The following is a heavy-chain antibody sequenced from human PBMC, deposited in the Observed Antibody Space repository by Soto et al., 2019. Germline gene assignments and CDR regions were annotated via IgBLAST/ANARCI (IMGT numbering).Heavy chain of an antibody. CDR3: AMAGNYRYFDA. Sequence: QVQLQESGPGLVTPSETLSLTCTVSGGSVSSVTYYWSWIRQPPGKGLEWIGYISSRGSTNYNPSLKSRVTISVDTSKNQFSLKLTSVTAADTAVYYCAMAGNYRYFDAWGQGTLVTVSS. CDR1: GGSVSSVTYY. J-gene: IGHJ4*02. CDR2: ISSRGST. D-gene: IGHD1-7*01. V-gene: IGHV4-61*01.